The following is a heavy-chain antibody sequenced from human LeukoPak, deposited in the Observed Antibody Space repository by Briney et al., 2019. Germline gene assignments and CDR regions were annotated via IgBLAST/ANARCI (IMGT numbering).Heavy chain of an antibody. V-gene: IGHV4-39*07. D-gene: IGHD5-18*01. CDR1: GGSISSGDYY. CDR3: ARGYSFNWFDP. J-gene: IGHJ5*02. CDR2: IYYSGST. Sequence: SETLSLTCTVSGGSISSGDYYWSWIRQPPGKGLEWIESIYYSGSTYYNPSLKSRVTTSVDTSKNQFSLKLISVTAADTAVYYCARGYSFNWFDPWGQGTLVTVSS.